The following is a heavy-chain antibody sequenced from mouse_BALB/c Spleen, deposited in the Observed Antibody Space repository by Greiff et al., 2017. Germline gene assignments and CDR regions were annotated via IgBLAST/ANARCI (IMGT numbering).Heavy chain of an antibody. Sequence: EVQVVESGPELVKPGASVKIPCKASGYTFTDYNMDWVKQSHGKSLEWIGDINPNNGGTIYNQKFKGKATLTVDKSSSTAYMELRSLTSEDTAVYYCARSNYGYDYYAMDYWGQGTSVTVSS. D-gene: IGHD1-2*01. CDR1: GYTFTDYN. CDR2: INPNNGGT. J-gene: IGHJ4*01. CDR3: ARSNYGYDYYAMDY. V-gene: IGHV1-18*01.